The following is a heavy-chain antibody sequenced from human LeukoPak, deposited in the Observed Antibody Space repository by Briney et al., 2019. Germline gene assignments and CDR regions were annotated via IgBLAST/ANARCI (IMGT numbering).Heavy chain of an antibody. CDR1: GYTLTELS. D-gene: IGHD3-22*01. V-gene: IGHV1-24*01. CDR2: FDPEDGET. J-gene: IGHJ3*01. CDR3: ATVGLPNYYDSSGYRR. Sequence: ASVKVSCKVSGYTLTELSMHWVRQAPGKGLEWMGGFDPEDGETIYAQKFQGRVTMTEDTSTDTAYMELSSLRSEDTAVYYCATVGLPNYYDSSGYRRWGQGTMVTVSS.